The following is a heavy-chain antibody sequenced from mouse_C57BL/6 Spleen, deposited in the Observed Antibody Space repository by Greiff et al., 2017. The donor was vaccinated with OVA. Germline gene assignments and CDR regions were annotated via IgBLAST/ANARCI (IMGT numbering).Heavy chain of an antibody. J-gene: IGHJ3*01. Sequence: VQLQQPGAELVKPGASVKLSCKASGYTFTSYWMHWVKQRPGQGLEWIGMIHPNSGSTNYNEKFKSKATLTVDKSSSTAYMQLSSLTSEDSAVYYCARLYYGSSYGVFDYWGQGTLLTVSA. CDR1: GYTFTSYW. CDR3: ARLYYGSSYGVFDY. V-gene: IGHV1-64*01. CDR2: IHPNSGST. D-gene: IGHD1-1*01.